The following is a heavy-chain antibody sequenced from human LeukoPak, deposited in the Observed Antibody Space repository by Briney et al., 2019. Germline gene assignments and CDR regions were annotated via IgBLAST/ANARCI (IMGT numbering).Heavy chain of an antibody. CDR3: ARDPWNWKAGFDY. J-gene: IGHJ4*02. V-gene: IGHV4-61*02. CDR1: GGSISRGSYY. Sequence: PSQTLSLTCTVSGGSISRGSYYWSWIRLPAVKGLEWIGRVHSSGSTNYNPSLESRATISVDTSKNEISLKLDSVTAADTAVYCCARDPWNWKAGFDYWGQGIPVTVSS. D-gene: IGHD1-1*01. CDR2: VHSSGST.